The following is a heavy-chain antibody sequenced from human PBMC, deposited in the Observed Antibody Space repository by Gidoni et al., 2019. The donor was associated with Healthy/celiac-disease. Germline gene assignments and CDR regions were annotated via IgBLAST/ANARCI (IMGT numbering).Heavy chain of an antibody. D-gene: IGHD1-26*01. CDR3: ARAAGDSGSYYIKYYFDY. V-gene: IGHV3-53*01. J-gene: IGHJ4*02. CDR2: IYSGGST. CDR1: GFTVSSNY. Sequence: EVQLVESGGGLIQPGGSLRLSCAASGFTVSSNYMSWVRQAPGKGLEWVSVIYSGGSTYYADSVKGRFTISRDNSKNTLYLQMNSLRAEDTAVYYCARAAGDSGSYYIKYYFDYWGQGTLVTVSS.